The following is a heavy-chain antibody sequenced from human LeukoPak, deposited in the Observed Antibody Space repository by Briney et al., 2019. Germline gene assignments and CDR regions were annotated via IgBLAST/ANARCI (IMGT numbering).Heavy chain of an antibody. CDR3: AKSLIIAVAGYFDY. Sequence: GGSLRLSCAASGFTFSSYGMHWVRQAPGKGLEWVAVISYDGSNKYYADSVKGRFTISRDNSKNTLYLQMNSLRAEDTAVYYCAKSLIIAVAGYFDYWGQGTLVTVSS. CDR2: ISYDGSNK. V-gene: IGHV3-30*18. CDR1: GFTFSSYG. D-gene: IGHD6-19*01. J-gene: IGHJ4*02.